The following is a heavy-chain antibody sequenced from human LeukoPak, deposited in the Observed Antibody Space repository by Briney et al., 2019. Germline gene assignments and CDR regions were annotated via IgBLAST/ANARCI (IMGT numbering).Heavy chain of an antibody. CDR3: ARVRYYYGSGSKVSFDY. CDR1: GFTFSGYY. V-gene: IGHV3-7*01. J-gene: IGHJ4*02. Sequence: GGSLRLSCAASGFTFSGYYMSWVRQAPGEGLWWVANIKQDGSDKYYVDSVKGRFTISRDNAKNSLYLQMNSLRAEDTAVYYCARVRYYYGSGSKVSFDYWGQGTLVIVSP. D-gene: IGHD3-10*01. CDR2: IKQDGSDK.